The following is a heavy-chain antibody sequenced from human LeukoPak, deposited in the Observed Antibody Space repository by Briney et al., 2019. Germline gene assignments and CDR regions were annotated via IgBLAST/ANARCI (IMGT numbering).Heavy chain of an antibody. CDR2: IYTSGTT. V-gene: IGHV4-4*07. Sequence: SETLSLTCTVSGGSISRYYWNWIRQPAGKGLEWIGRIYTSGTTNYNPSLKSRVTMSVDTSKNQFSLKLSSVTAAGTAVYYCARGGAYCGGDCYLDHWGQGTLVTVSS. CDR1: GGSISRYY. CDR3: ARGGAYCGGDCYLDH. J-gene: IGHJ4*02. D-gene: IGHD2-21*02.